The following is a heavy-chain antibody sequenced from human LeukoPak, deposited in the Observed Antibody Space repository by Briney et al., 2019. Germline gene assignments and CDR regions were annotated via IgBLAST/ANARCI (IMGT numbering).Heavy chain of an antibody. Sequence: PGGSLRLSCAASGFTFSSYGMHWVRQDPGKGLEWVAFIRYDGSNKYYADSVKGRFTISRDNSKNTLYLQMNSLRAEDTAVYYCAKGPRITIFGGSGENWFDPWGQGTLVTVSS. CDR2: IRYDGSNK. CDR3: AKGPRITIFGGSGENWFDP. CDR1: GFTFSSYG. V-gene: IGHV3-30*02. D-gene: IGHD3-3*01. J-gene: IGHJ5*02.